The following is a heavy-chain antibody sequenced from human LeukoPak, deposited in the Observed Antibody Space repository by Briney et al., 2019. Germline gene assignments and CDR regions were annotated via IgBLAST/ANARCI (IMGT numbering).Heavy chain of an antibody. CDR3: AKDATLYGSGSL. Sequence: GGSLRLSCAASGFTFSSYAMHWVRQAPGKGLEWVAVISYDGSNKYYADSVKGRFTISRDNSKNTLYLQMNSQRAEDTAVYYCAKDATLYGSGSLWGQGTLVTVSS. J-gene: IGHJ4*02. D-gene: IGHD3-10*01. CDR2: ISYDGSNK. V-gene: IGHV3-30*04. CDR1: GFTFSSYA.